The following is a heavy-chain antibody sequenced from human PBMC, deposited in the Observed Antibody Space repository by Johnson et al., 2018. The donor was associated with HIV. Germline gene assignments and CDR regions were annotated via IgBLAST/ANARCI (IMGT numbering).Heavy chain of an antibody. D-gene: IGHD7-27*01. CDR2: INQDGSER. Sequence: VQLVESGGGVVQPGRSLRLSCAASGFTFSSYAMHWVRQAPGKGLEWVANINQDGSERYYGDSAKGRYTSSRDNAKNSLYLQMNSPIAEDTDVYYWARDKANWGPSRDVGAFDIWGQGTMVTVSS. J-gene: IGHJ3*02. CDR3: ARDKANWGPSRDVGAFDI. V-gene: IGHV3-7*01. CDR1: GFTFSSYA.